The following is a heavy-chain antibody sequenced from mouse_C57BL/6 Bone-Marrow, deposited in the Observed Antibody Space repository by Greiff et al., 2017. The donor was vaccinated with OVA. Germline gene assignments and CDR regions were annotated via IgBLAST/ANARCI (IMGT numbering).Heavy chain of an antibody. J-gene: IGHJ3*01. D-gene: IGHD2-4*01. Sequence: QVQLQQPGAELVKPGASVTMSCKASGYTFTSYWITWVKQRPGQGLEWIGVIDPSDSYTNYNQKFKGKATLTVDTSSSTAYMQLSSLTSEDSAVYYCARLGLRSAYWGQGTLVTVSA. CDR3: ARLGLRSAY. CDR2: IDPSDSYT. CDR1: GYTFTSYW. V-gene: IGHV1-69*02.